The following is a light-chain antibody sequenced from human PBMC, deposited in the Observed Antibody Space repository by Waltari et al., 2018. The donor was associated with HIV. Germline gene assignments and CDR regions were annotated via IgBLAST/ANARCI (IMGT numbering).Light chain of an antibody. CDR1: SLISFF. CDR3: HSRDTNGERYV. Sequence: SSEMPQDPIVSVALGQTIKITCQGDSLISFFANWYQHRPGQAPVLVVYGGNQRPSGIPDRFSASNSGNTSSLIISKSEAGDEADYFCHSRDTNGERYVFGGGTRVNVL. V-gene: IGLV3-19*01. J-gene: IGLJ1*01. CDR2: GGN.